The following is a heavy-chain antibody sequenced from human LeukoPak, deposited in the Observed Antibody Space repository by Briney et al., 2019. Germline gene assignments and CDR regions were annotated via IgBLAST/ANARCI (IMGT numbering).Heavy chain of an antibody. Sequence: TSETLSLTCTVSGGSISSGGYYWSWIRQHPGKGLEWIGYIYYSGSTNYNPSLKSRVTISVDTSKNQFSLKLSSVTAADTAVYYCAMEWASTVTDKFTYWGQGTLVTVSS. CDR3: AMEWASTVTDKFTY. D-gene: IGHD4-17*01. V-gene: IGHV4-61*08. J-gene: IGHJ4*02. CDR1: GGSISSGGYY. CDR2: IYYSGST.